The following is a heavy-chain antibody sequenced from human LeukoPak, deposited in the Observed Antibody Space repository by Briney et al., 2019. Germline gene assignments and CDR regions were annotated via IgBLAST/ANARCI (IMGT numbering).Heavy chain of an antibody. CDR1: GGSISSYY. V-gene: IGHV4-30-4*01. CDR2: IYYSGST. Sequence: SETLSLTCTVSGGSISSYYWSWIRQPPGKGLEWIGYIYYSGSTYYNPSLKSRVTISVDTSKNQFSLKLSSVTAADTAVYYCARDVLLWFGELLSGGWFDPWGQGTLVTVSS. CDR3: ARDVLLWFGELLSGGWFDP. D-gene: IGHD3-10*01. J-gene: IGHJ5*02.